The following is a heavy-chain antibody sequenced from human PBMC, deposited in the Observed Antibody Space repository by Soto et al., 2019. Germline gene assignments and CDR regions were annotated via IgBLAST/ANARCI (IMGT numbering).Heavy chain of an antibody. CDR2: IYYSGST. D-gene: IGHD5-18*01. CDR3: ARSPNLERELTTAMAPYYFDY. V-gene: IGHV4-30-4*01. J-gene: IGHJ4*02. CDR1: GGSISSGDYY. Sequence: SETLSLTCTVSGGSISSGDYYWGWIRQPPGKGLEWIGYIYYSGSTYYNPSLKSRVTISVDTSKNQFSLKLSSVTAADTAVYYCARSPNLERELTTAMAPYYFDYWGQGTLVTVSS.